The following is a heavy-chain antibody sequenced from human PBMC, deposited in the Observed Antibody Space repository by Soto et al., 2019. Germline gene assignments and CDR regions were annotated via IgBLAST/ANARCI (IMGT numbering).Heavy chain of an antibody. Sequence: QVQLVEFGGGVVQPGRSLRLSCAASRFTFSNYAMHWVRQAPGKGLQWVALISFDGSTQYYADSVKGRFTISRDNSKNTLYLQMNSLRAEDTAVYYCARSPGYCSTTRCYGRDFAMDVWGQGTTVTVSS. J-gene: IGHJ6*02. D-gene: IGHD2-2*01. CDR2: ISFDGSTQ. V-gene: IGHV3-30-3*01. CDR1: RFTFSNYA. CDR3: ARSPGYCSTTRCYGRDFAMDV.